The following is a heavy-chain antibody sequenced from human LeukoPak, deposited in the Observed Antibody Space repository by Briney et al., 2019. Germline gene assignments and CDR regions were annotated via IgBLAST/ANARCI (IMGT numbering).Heavy chain of an antibody. CDR3: ARFSSDNSLDY. CDR1: GYTFTGYY. V-gene: IGHV1-2*02. Sequence: ASVTVSCKASGYTFTGYYMHWVRQAPGHGLEAMGWINPNSGSTNYTQKFQGRVSMTRDTSISTAYMDLSSLRSDDAAVYNCARFSSDNSLDYWGQGTLVTVSS. J-gene: IGHJ4*02. CDR2: INPNSGST. D-gene: IGHD1-1*01.